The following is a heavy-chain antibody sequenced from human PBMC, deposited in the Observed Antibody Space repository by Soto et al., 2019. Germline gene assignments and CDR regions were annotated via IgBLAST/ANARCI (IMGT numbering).Heavy chain of an antibody. CDR1: GYTFTGYY. D-gene: IGHD1-26*01. V-gene: IGHV1-2*04. J-gene: IGHJ6*02. Sequence: GASVKVSCKASGYTFTGYYMHWVRQAPGQGLEWMGWINPNSGGTNYAQKFQGWVTMARDTSISTAYMELSRLRSDDTAVYYCARVYSPRRGVDYNHGMDVWGQGTTVTVSS. CDR3: ARVYSPRRGVDYNHGMDV. CDR2: INPNSGGT.